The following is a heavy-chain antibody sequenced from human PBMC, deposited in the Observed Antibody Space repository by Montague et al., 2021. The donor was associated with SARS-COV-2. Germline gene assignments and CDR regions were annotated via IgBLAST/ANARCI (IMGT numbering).Heavy chain of an antibody. J-gene: IGHJ6*02. D-gene: IGHD6-13*01. CDR1: GGSFSSSSYY. V-gene: IGHV4-39*07. CDR2: IYYSGST. Sequence: SETLSLTCTVSGGSFSSSSYYWGWIRQPPGKGLEWIGSIYYSGSTYYNPSLKSRVTISVDTSKNQFSLKLCSVTAADTAVYYCARVGRQQLVRLSGMDVWGQGTTVTVSS. CDR3: ARVGRQQLVRLSGMDV.